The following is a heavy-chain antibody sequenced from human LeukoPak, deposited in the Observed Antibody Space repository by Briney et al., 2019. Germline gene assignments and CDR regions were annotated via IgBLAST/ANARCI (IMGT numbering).Heavy chain of an antibody. D-gene: IGHD5-12*01. V-gene: IGHV3-7*01. CDR2: IKQDGSDK. J-gene: IGHJ4*02. Sequence: GGSLRLSRAASGFTFSSYWMSWVRQAPGKGLEWVANIKQDGSDKYYVDSVKGRITISRDSAKNSLYLQMNSLRVEDTAVYYCARARGGYDLDYWGQGTLVTVSS. CDR3: ARARGGYDLDY. CDR1: GFTFSSYW.